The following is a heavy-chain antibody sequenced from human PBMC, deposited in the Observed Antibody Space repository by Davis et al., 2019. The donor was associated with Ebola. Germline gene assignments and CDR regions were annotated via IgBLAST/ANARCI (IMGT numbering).Heavy chain of an antibody. CDR2: ISSSGSTI. J-gene: IGHJ3*02. V-gene: IGHV3-48*03. CDR1: GFTFSSYE. CDR3: ARGLYDYVWGSYRKYAFDI. D-gene: IGHD3-16*02. Sequence: PGGSLRLSCAASGFTFSSYEMNWVRQAPGKGLEWVSYISSSGSTIYYADSVKGRFTISRDNAKNSLYLQMNSLRAEDRAVYYCARGLYDYVWGSYRKYAFDIWGQGTMVTVSS.